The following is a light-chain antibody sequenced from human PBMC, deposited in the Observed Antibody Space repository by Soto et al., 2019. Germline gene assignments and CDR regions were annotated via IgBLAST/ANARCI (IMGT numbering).Light chain of an antibody. CDR3: QQYSNSLT. CDR2: GAS. Sequence: EIVLTHSPGTLSLSPVERATLSFRSSQSVSSKYLAWYQQKPGQAPRLLIYGASSRATGIPDRFSGSGSGTDFTLTISRLEPEDFVVYYCQQYSNSLTFGGGTKVDIK. J-gene: IGKJ4*01. CDR1: QSVSSKY. V-gene: IGKV3-20*01.